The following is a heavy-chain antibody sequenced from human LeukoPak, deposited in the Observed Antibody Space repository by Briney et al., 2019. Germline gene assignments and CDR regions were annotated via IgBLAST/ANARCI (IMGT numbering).Heavy chain of an antibody. D-gene: IGHD3-9*01. CDR1: GYRFTGFY. J-gene: IGHJ5*02. CDR3: ARDDSLSS. Sequence: GASVKVSCKASGYRFTGFYINWIRQAPGQGLEWMGWVSPYSGGTNYAQKFQGRVTMSSDTSTTTAYMELSGLRSDDTAVYYCARDDSLSSWGQETLVIVSS. CDR2: VSPYSGGT. V-gene: IGHV1-2*02.